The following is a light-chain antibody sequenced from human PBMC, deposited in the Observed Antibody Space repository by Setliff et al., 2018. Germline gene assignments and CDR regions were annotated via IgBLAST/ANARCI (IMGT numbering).Light chain of an antibody. CDR2: DVT. CDR3: SSYAGNYIYV. J-gene: IGLJ1*01. V-gene: IGLV2-14*03. Sequence: QSVLTQPASVSGSPGQSITISCTGSSSDIGGYDVVSWYQQYPGKAPTLIIHDVTDRPSGVSARFSGSKSGNTASLTISGLLAEDEAYYYCSSYAGNYIYVFGTGTKVTVL. CDR1: SSDIGGYDV.